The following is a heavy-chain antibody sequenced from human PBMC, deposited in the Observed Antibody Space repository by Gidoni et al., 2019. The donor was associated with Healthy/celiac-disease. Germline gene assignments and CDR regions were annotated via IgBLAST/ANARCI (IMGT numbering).Heavy chain of an antibody. CDR1: GFTFSSYS. CDR3: ARERDGSGATAFDY. V-gene: IGHV3-21*01. Sequence: EVQLVESGGGLVKPGGSLRLSCAASGFTFSSYSMNWVRQAPGKGLEWVSSISSSSSYIYYADSVKGRFTISRDNAKNSLYLQMNSRRAEDTAVYYCARERDGSGATAFDYWGQGTLVTVSS. D-gene: IGHD1-26*01. J-gene: IGHJ4*02. CDR2: ISSSSSYI.